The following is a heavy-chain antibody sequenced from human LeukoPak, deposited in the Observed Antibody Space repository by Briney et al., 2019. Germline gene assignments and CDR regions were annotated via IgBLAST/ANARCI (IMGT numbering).Heavy chain of an antibody. CDR1: GFTFRSYE. CDR2: ISSSGSTI. CDR3: ARASSYYGSGRGWAYDY. J-gene: IGHJ4*02. V-gene: IGHV3-48*03. Sequence: GGSLTLSCAASGFTFRSYEINWVRQAPGKGLEWVSYISSSGSTIYYADSVKGRFTISRDNAKNSLYLQMNSLRTEDTAVYYCARASSYYGSGRGWAYDYWGQGTLVTVSS. D-gene: IGHD3-10*01.